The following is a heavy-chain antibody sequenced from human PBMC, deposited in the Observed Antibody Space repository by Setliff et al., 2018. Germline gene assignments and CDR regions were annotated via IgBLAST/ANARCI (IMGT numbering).Heavy chain of an antibody. J-gene: IGHJ3*02. CDR3: ARKGISALSGAFDM. CDR2: IYTSGST. D-gene: IGHD1-26*01. Sequence: SETLSLTCTVPGGSISNYYWSWIRQPAGKGLEWIGRIYTSGSTNYNPSLKSRVTMSVDTSKNQFSLKLSSVTAADTAVYCCARKGISALSGAFDMWGQGTMVTVSS. V-gene: IGHV4-4*07. CDR1: GGSISNYY.